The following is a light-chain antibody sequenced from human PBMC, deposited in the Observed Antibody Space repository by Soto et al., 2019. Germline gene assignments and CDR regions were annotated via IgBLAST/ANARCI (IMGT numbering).Light chain of an antibody. J-gene: IGKJ4*01. CDR3: QKYNSAPLT. CDR2: AAS. CDR1: QGIGVY. V-gene: IGKV1-27*01. Sequence: DIQMTQSPSSVSASLGDRVTITCRASQGIGVYLAWFQQKPGNVPKLLIYAASTLQSGVPSRFSGSGSGTDFSLTISSLQPEDVATYYCQKYNSAPLTFGGGTKVEIK.